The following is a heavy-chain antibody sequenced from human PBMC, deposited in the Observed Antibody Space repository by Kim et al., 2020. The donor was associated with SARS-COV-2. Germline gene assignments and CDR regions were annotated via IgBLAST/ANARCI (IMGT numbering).Heavy chain of an antibody. D-gene: IGHD6-19*01. Sequence: GGSLRLSCAASGFTFSSYGMHWVRQAPGKGLEWVAVIWYDGSNKYYADSVKGRFTISRDNSKNTLYLQMNSLRAEDTAVYYCAKDRSAVALDYWGQGTLVTVSS. CDR1: GFTFSSYG. CDR3: AKDRSAVALDY. V-gene: IGHV3-33*06. CDR2: IWYDGSNK. J-gene: IGHJ4*02.